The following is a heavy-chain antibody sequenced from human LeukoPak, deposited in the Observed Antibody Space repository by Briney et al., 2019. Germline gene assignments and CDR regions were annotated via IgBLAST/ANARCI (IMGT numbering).Heavy chain of an antibody. V-gene: IGHV1-69*04. CDR3: ARDGTVAGTVH. J-gene: IGHJ4*02. CDR1: GGTFSSYA. CDR2: IIPILGIA. Sequence: GASVKVSCKASGGTFSSYAISWVRQAPGQGLEWMGRIIPILGIANYAQKFQGRVTITAGKSTSTAYMELSSLRSEDTAVYYCARDGTVAGTVHWGQGTLVTVSS. D-gene: IGHD6-19*01.